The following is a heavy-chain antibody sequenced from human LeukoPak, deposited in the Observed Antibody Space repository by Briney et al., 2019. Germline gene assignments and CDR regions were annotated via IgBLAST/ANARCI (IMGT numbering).Heavy chain of an antibody. CDR3: ARGGWLQEFDY. CDR1: GYIFTGYY. D-gene: IGHD5-24*01. J-gene: IGHJ4*02. Sequence: ASVKVSCKASGYIFTGYYMHWVRQAPGQGLEWMGWINPNRGGTNYAQKFQGRVTMTRDTSISTAYMELSRLRSDDTAVYYCARGGWLQEFDYWGQGTLVTVSS. CDR2: INPNRGGT. V-gene: IGHV1-2*02.